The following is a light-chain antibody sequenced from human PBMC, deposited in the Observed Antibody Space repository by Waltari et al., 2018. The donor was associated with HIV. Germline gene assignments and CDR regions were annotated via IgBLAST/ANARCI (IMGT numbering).Light chain of an antibody. CDR3: QQLNSYPPFFT. CDR1: QGISSY. J-gene: IGKJ3*01. CDR2: AAS. V-gene: IGKV1-9*01. Sequence: DIQLTQSPSLLSASVGASVTITCRASQGISSYLAWNQQKPGKAPKLLIYAASTLQSGIPSRFSGSGSGTEFTLTISSLQPEDFATYYCQQLNSYPPFFTFGPGTKVHIK.